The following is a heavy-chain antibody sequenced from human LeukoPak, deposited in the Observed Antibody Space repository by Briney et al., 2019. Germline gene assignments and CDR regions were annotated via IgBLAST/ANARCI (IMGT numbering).Heavy chain of an antibody. V-gene: IGHV3-66*01. CDR3: ARGPSGYHNN. D-gene: IGHD5-12*01. J-gene: IGHJ4*02. CDR1: EFSLGSNY. Sequence: GGSLRLSCAASEFSLGSNYMTWVRQAPGKGLEWVSLIYSGGSTYYTDSVKGRFTISRDNSKNTLYLTLNSLRAEDTAVEYCARGPSGYHNNGGQGTLVTVSS. CDR2: IYSGGST.